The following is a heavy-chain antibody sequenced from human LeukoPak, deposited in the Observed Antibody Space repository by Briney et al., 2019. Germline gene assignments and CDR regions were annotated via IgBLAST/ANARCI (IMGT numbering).Heavy chain of an antibody. CDR3: ARGLAATNNWFDP. J-gene: IGHJ5*02. Sequence: SETLSLTCTVSSGSISTSNYYWVWVRQPPGKGLEWIGSIYYSGSTYYNPSLKSRVTISVDTSKNQFSLKLSSVTAADTAVYYCARGLAATNNWFDPWGQGTLVTVSP. D-gene: IGHD2-15*01. CDR2: IYYSGST. V-gene: IGHV4-39*07. CDR1: SGSISTSNYY.